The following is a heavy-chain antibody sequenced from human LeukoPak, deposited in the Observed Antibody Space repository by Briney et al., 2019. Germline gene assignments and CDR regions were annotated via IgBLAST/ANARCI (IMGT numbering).Heavy chain of an antibody. D-gene: IGHD2-21*02. J-gene: IGHJ6*03. CDR3: AKSGLGDHGIFTGRGSPYYYYYLDV. CDR2: ISGDGGTT. V-gene: IGHV3-43*02. CDR1: GFSFNDFV. Sequence: QAGGSLRLSCTASGFSFNDFVMQGVRQGPGKNLEWVALISGDGGTTDYASSVEGRFTISRDNTQKSLFLEMNNLGTEDTALYYCAKSGLGDHGIFTGRGSPYYYYYLDVWGKGTTVIVS.